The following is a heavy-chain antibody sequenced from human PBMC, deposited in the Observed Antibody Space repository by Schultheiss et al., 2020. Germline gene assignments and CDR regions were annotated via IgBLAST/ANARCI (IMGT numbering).Heavy chain of an antibody. CDR1: GGSVSSGSYY. CDR3: ARAVGVSIIWFDP. D-gene: IGHD3-16*01. Sequence: SETLSLTCTVSGGSVSSGSYYWSWIRQPPGKGLEWIGYISDTGSTHYNPFLMSRVIISVDTSKKQFFLKLSSVTAADTAVYHCARAVGVSIIWFDPWGQGTLVTVSS. J-gene: IGHJ5*02. CDR2: ISDTGST. V-gene: IGHV4-61*01.